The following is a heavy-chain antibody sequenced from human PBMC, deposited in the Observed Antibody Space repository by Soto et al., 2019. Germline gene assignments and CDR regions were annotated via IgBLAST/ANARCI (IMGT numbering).Heavy chain of an antibody. CDR1: RFTFSSSE. Sequence: EVQLVESGGGLVQPGGSLRLSCAVSRFTFSSSEMYWVRQAPGNGLEWISYIHPSGQPIFYADSVKGRFAISRDNANNSLFLHMNSLRAEDTAVYYCSRRARRWGQGTVVTVSS. J-gene: IGHJ3*01. CDR2: IHPSGQPI. CDR3: SRRARR. V-gene: IGHV3-48*03.